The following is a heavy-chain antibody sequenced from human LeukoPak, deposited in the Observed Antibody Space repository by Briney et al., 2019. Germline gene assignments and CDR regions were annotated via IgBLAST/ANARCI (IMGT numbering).Heavy chain of an antibody. CDR1: GYTFTGYY. Sequence: ASVKVSCKASGYTFTGYYMHWVRQAPGQGLEWMGWINPNSGGTNYAQKFQGRVTMTRDMSISTAYMELSRLRSDDTAVYYCAKGSDIVAMIGGSGYYYMDVWGKGTTVTVSS. J-gene: IGHJ6*03. V-gene: IGHV1-2*02. CDR3: AKGSDIVAMIGGSGYYYMDV. D-gene: IGHD5-12*01. CDR2: INPNSGGT.